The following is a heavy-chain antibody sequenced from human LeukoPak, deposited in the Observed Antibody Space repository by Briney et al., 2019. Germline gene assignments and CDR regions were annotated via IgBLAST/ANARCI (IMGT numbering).Heavy chain of an antibody. V-gene: IGHV1-18*01. D-gene: IGHD3-22*01. CDR1: GYTFTSYG. CDR3: ARGRTRDSSGYPSLSLDY. Sequence: ASVKVSCTASGYTFTSYGISWVRQAPGQGLEWMGWISAYNGNTNYAQKLQGRVTMTTDTSTSTAYMELRSLRSDDTAVYYCARGRTRDSSGYPSLSLDYWGQGTLVTVSS. CDR2: ISAYNGNT. J-gene: IGHJ4*02.